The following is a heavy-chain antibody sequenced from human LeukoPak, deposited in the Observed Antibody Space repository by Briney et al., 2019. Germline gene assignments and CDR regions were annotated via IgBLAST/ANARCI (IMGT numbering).Heavy chain of an antibody. Sequence: GGSLRLSCEASGFTVSSNYMSWVRQAPGKGLEWVSVIYSGGSTYYADSVKGRFTFSRDNSKNTLYLQMNSLRAEDAAIYYCARVLYYYASVSYNYYMDVWGKGTTVTISS. D-gene: IGHD3-10*01. CDR3: ARVLYYYASVSYNYYMDV. CDR1: GFTVSSNY. J-gene: IGHJ6*03. CDR2: IYSGGST. V-gene: IGHV3-53*01.